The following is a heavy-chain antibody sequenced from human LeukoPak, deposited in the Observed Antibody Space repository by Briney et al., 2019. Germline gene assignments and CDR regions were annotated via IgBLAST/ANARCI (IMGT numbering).Heavy chain of an antibody. CDR1: GFTFSSYA. CDR2: ISTNGGNT. D-gene: IGHD2-15*01. V-gene: IGHV3-64*01. J-gene: IGHJ4*02. CDR3: ARASGRGLYYFDY. Sequence: PGGSLRLSCAASGFTFSSYAMHWVRQAPGKGLECVSAISTNGGNTHYANSVKGRFTISRDNSKNTLYLQMGSLRAEDMAVYYCARASGRGLYYFDYWGQGTLVTVSS.